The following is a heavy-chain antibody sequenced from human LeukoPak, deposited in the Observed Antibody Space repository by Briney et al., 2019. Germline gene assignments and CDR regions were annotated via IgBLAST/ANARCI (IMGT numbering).Heavy chain of an antibody. CDR2: ISGSGIST. CDR3: AKEWAAAYFDY. Sequence: GGSLRLSCAASGFTFSGYAMSWVRQAPGKGLEWVSVISGSGISTYNADSVKGRFTISRDNSKNTLYLQMNSLRAENTAVYYCAKEWAAAYFDYWGQGTLVTVSS. V-gene: IGHV3-23*01. J-gene: IGHJ4*02. CDR1: GFTFSGYA. D-gene: IGHD2-2*01.